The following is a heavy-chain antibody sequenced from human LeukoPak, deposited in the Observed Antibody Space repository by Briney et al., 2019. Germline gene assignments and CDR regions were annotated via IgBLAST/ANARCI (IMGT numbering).Heavy chain of an antibody. CDR2: ISGSGGST. J-gene: IGHJ5*02. Sequence: GGSLRLSCAASGLTFSSYAMSWVRQAPGKGLEWVSAISGSGGSTYYADSVKGRFTISRDNSKNTLYLQMNSLRAEDTAVYYCAKNHGSGSYYPNWFDPWGQGTLVTVSS. CDR3: AKNHGSGSYYPNWFDP. V-gene: IGHV3-23*01. D-gene: IGHD3-10*01. CDR1: GLTFSSYA.